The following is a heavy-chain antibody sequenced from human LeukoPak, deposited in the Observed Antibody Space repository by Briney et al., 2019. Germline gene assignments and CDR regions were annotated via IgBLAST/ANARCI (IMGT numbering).Heavy chain of an antibody. CDR3: ARLSSGYYWDS. V-gene: IGHV4-59*08. CDR2: IYYSGST. D-gene: IGHD3-22*01. J-gene: IGHJ4*02. Sequence: SETLSLICTVSGGSISSYDWSWIRQPPGKGLKWIGYIYYSGSTKYNPSLKSRVTISLDTSKNQFSLKLSSVTAADTTVYYCARLSSGYYWDSWGQGTLVTVSS. CDR1: GGSISSYD.